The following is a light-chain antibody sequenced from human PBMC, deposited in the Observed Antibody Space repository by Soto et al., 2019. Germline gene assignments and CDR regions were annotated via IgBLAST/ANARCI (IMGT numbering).Light chain of an antibody. Sequence: EIVLTQSPATLSVSPGERATLSCRASQGVSSNLAWYQQKPGQAPRLLIYGASTRATGIPARFSGSGSGTEFTLTISSLDPEDFAVYYCQQRSDWPITFGQGTRRRL. CDR3: QQRSDWPIT. V-gene: IGKV3-15*01. J-gene: IGKJ5*01. CDR2: GAS. CDR1: QGVSSN.